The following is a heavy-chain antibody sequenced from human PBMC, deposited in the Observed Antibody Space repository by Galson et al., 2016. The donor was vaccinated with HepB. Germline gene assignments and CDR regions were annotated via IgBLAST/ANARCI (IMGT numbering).Heavy chain of an antibody. V-gene: IGHV3-30-3*01. CDR2: ISSDGSNK. Sequence: SLRLSCAASRFTFSTYAMHWVRQAPGKGLEWVEVISSDGSNKYYADSVKGRFTISRDSSKNTLPLQMNSLRTEDAAIYYCARDINDYVWGSYRPTANFYGMDIWGQGTTVTVSS. D-gene: IGHD3-16*02. CDR3: ARDINDYVWGSYRPTANFYGMDI. CDR1: RFTFSTYA. J-gene: IGHJ6*02.